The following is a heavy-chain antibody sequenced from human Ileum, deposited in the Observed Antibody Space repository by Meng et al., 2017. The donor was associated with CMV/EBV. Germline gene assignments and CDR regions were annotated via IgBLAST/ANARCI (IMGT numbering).Heavy chain of an antibody. CDR1: GGSVSACFSH. J-gene: IGHJ4*02. CDR3: ASLIVGNGGRGH. Sequence: TVSGGSVSACFSHWSWIRQSPGKGLEWIGQTVCGGSTNYQPSLKSRLTISIGPFKNQFSLNLNSATAADTALYYCASLIVGNGGRGHWGQGTLVTVSS. CDR2: TVCGGST. D-gene: IGHD2/OR15-2a*01. V-gene: IGHV4-61*01.